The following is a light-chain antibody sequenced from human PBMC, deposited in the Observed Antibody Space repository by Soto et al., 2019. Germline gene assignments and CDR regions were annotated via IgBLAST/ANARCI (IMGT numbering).Light chain of an antibody. CDR2: GAS. Sequence: IVMTQSPATLSVSPGERATLSCRASQSVSRNLAWYQQKPGQVPRLLIYGASTRATGFPARFSGSGSGTDFTLTISSLQSEDFAVYYCQQYNNWPQTFGQGTKVDI. CDR3: QQYNNWPQT. CDR1: QSVSRN. J-gene: IGKJ1*01. V-gene: IGKV3-15*01.